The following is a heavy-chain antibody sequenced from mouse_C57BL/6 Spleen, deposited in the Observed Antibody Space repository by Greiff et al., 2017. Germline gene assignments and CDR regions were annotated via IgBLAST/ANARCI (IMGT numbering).Heavy chain of an antibody. D-gene: IGHD2-4*01. V-gene: IGHV1-59*01. CDR1: GYTFTSYW. Sequence: QVQLQQPGAELVRPGTSVKLSCKASGYTFTSYWMHWVKQRPGQGLEWIGVIDPSDSYPNYNQKFKGKATLTVDTSSSTAYMQLSSLTSEDSAVYYCARYYDYDVGYYFDYWGKGTTLTVSS. J-gene: IGHJ2*01. CDR2: IDPSDSYP. CDR3: ARYYDYDVGYYFDY.